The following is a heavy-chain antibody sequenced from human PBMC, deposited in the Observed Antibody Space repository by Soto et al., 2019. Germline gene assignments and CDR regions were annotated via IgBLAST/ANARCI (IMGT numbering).Heavy chain of an antibody. D-gene: IGHD1-1*01. CDR2: INTGTGHT. CDR1: GYTFRSYA. J-gene: IGHJ5*02. Sequence: QVQLEQSGAAVRKPGASLNVSCKTSGYTFRSYAMHWVRQAPGQRLEWMGWINTGTGHTKYSQKMQGRVTLTSDASAHTAYMQLSRLTSEDTAVYYCARADGYNFDTWFDPWGQGTLVTVSS. CDR3: ARADGYNFDTWFDP. V-gene: IGHV1-3*04.